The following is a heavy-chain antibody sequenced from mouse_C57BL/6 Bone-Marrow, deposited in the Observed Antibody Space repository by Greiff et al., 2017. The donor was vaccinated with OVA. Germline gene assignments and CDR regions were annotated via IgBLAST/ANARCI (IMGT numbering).Heavy chain of an antibody. CDR3: TRRFGRVARYFDV. CDR2: IDPEDGDT. D-gene: IGHD1-1*01. CDR1: GFNIKAYY. Sequence: VHVKQSGAELVRPGASVKLSCTASGFNIKAYYMHWVKQRPEQGLEWIGRIDPEDGDTEYAPKFPGKATMTADTSSNTAYLQLSSLTTEDTAVYYGTRRFGRVARYFDVWGTGTTVTVSS. J-gene: IGHJ1*03. V-gene: IGHV14-1*01.